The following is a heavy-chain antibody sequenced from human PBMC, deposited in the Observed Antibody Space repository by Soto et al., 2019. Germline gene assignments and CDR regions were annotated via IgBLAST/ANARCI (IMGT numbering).Heavy chain of an antibody. CDR3: ARDYFPNDYGGNSAPTYYYYYGMDV. D-gene: IGHD4-17*01. J-gene: IGHJ6*02. CDR2: IKYDGSNK. CDR1: GFGDFTFSNFW. V-gene: IGHV3-30*03. Sequence: PGGSLRLSCVVSGFGDFTFSNFWMSWVRQVPGKGLEWVADIKYDGSNKHYVDSVKGRFTISRDNSKNTLYLQMNSLRAEDTAVYYCARDYFPNDYGGNSAPTYYYYYGMDVWGQGTTVTVSS.